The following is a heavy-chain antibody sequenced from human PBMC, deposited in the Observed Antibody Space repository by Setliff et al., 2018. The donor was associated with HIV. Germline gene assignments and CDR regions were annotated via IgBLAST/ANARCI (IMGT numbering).Heavy chain of an antibody. CDR3: AKAPRDGYYYMDV. CDR2: ITGSGDAS. V-gene: IGHV3-23*01. CDR1: GFTFNSAW. Sequence: GGSLRLSCVAPGFTFNSAWMTWVRQAPGKGLEWVSAITGSGDASSYADSVKGRFTISRDNSKSTVYLQMNSLRVEDTAMYYCAKAPRDGYYYMDVWGKGTTVTVSS. J-gene: IGHJ6*03.